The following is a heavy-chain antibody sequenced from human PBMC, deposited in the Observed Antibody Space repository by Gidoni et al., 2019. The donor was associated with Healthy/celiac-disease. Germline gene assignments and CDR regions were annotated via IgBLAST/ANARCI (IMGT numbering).Heavy chain of an antibody. V-gene: IGHV6-1*01. J-gene: IGHJ6*03. D-gene: IGHD2-21*01. CDR3: ARDIVVVIATHENLNYYYYYMDV. Sequence: AISGDSVSSNSAAWNWIRQSPSRGLEWLGRTYYRSKWYNDYAVSVKSRITINPDTSKNQFSLQLNSVTPEDTAVYYCARDIVVVIATHENLNYYYYYMDVWGKGTTVTVSS. CDR2: TYYRSKWYN. CDR1: GDSVSSNSAA.